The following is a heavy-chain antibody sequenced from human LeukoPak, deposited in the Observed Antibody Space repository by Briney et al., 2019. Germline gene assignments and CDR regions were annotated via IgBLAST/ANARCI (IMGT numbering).Heavy chain of an antibody. CDR2: INPNSGGT. D-gene: IGHD3-22*01. CDR1: GYTFTGYY. J-gene: IGHJ4*02. V-gene: IGHV1-2*02. Sequence: ASVKVSCKASGYTFTGYYMHWVRQAPGQGLEWMGWINPNSGGTNYAQKFQGRVTMTRDASISTAYMELSRLRSDDTAVYYCARVAPSHITMIVVDIFDYWGQGTLVTVSS. CDR3: ARVAPSHITMIVVDIFDY.